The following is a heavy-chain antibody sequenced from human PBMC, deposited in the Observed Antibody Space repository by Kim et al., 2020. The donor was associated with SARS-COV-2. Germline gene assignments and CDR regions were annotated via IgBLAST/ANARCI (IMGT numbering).Heavy chain of an antibody. CDR2: IIPIFGTA. CDR3: AAQTKIVVVTAIPDWAIVYYGMDV. CDR1: GGTFSSYA. D-gene: IGHD2-21*02. Sequence: SVKVSCKASGGTFSSYAISWVRQAPGQGLEWMGGIIPIFGTANYAQKFQGRVTITADESTSTAYMELSSLRSEDTAVYYCAAQTKIVVVTAIPDWAIVYYGMDVWGQGTTVTVSS. V-gene: IGHV1-69*13. J-gene: IGHJ6*02.